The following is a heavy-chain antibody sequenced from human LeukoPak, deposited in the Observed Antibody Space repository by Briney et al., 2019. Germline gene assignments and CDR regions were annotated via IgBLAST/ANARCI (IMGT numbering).Heavy chain of an antibody. J-gene: IGHJ6*02. Sequence: SETLSLTCAVYGGSFSGYYWSWIRQPPGKGLEWIGEINHSGSTNYNPSLKSRVTISVDTSKNQFSLKLSSVTAADTAVYYCARPYYYDSSGQKYYYYGMDVWGQGTTVTVSS. CDR2: INHSGST. CDR3: ARPYYYDSSGQKYYYYGMDV. V-gene: IGHV4-34*01. D-gene: IGHD3-22*01. CDR1: GGSFSGYY.